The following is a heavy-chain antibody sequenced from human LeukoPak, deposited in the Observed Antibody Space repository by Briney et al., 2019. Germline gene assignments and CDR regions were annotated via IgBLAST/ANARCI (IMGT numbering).Heavy chain of an antibody. CDR1: GGSFSGYY. D-gene: IGHD3-10*01. Sequence: PSETLSLTCAVYGGSFSGYYWSWIRQPPGKGLEWIGEINHSGSTNYNPSLKSRVTISVDTSKNQFSLKLSSVTAADTAVYYCARPRLSVRGRWFDPWGQGTLVTVSS. CDR3: ARPRLSVRGRWFDP. V-gene: IGHV4-34*01. J-gene: IGHJ5*02. CDR2: INHSGST.